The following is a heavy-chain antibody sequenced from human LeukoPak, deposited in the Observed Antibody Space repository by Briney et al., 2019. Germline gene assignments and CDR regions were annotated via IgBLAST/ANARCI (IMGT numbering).Heavy chain of an antibody. V-gene: IGHV3-11*01. D-gene: IGHD5-18*01. Sequence: GGSLRLSCADSGFTFSDYYMSWIRQAPGKGLEWVSYVSSSGSTIYYADSVKGRFTISRDNAKNSLYLQMNSLRAEDTAVYYCARVRGYSYGLTVYYFDYWGQGTLVTVSS. CDR1: GFTFSDYY. J-gene: IGHJ4*02. CDR2: VSSSGSTI. CDR3: ARVRGYSYGLTVYYFDY.